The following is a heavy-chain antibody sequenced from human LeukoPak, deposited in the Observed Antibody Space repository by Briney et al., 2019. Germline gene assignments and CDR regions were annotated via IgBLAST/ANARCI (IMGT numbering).Heavy chain of an antibody. CDR3: ARWGDYYGSGSPFDYYYYYMDV. D-gene: IGHD3-10*01. J-gene: IGHJ6*03. Sequence: GGSLRLSCAASGFTFSSYWMSWVRQAPGKGLEWVANIKQDGSEKYYVDSVKGRFTISRDNAKNSLYLQMNSLRAEDTAVYYCARWGDYYGSGSPFDYYYYYMDVWGKGTTVTISS. CDR1: GFTFSSYW. V-gene: IGHV3-7*01. CDR2: IKQDGSEK.